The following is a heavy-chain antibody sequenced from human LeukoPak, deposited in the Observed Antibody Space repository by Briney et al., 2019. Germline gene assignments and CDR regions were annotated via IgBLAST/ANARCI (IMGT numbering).Heavy chain of an antibody. CDR1: GYTFSNYY. J-gene: IGHJ4*02. CDR3: ARGGSSGDYQAGSFEY. Sequence: PRASVKVSCKASGYTFSNYYVHWVRQAPGQGLEWMGIINPTGGSTNYAQKFQGRVTMTRDMSTTTVYMDLSSLKSEDTAVYYCARGGSSGDYQAGSFEYWGQGTLVTVSS. CDR2: INPTGGST. V-gene: IGHV1-46*01. D-gene: IGHD1-26*01.